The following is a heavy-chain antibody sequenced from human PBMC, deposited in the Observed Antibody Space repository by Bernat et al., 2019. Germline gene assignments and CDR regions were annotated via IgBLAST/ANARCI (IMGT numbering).Heavy chain of an antibody. CDR1: GGTFSSYA. CDR3: ARGVVVPAAINYYYYYMDV. CDR2: IIPIFGTA. V-gene: IGHV1-69*01. D-gene: IGHD2-2*01. Sequence: QVQLVQSGAEVKKPGSSVKVSCKASGGTFSSYAISWVRQAPGQGLEWMGGIIPIFGTANYAQKFPGRVTITADESTSTAYMELSSLRSEDTAVYYCARGVVVPAAINYYYYYMDVWGKGTTVTVSS. J-gene: IGHJ6*03.